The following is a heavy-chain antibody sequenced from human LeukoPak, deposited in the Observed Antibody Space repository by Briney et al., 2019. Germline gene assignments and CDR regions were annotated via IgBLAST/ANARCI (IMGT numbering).Heavy chain of an antibody. D-gene: IGHD6-13*01. CDR3: ARMIRQQLLYYFDY. Sequence: SDTLSLTCSVSRGSVNSGTYYWSWIRQPPGKGLEWIGYIFHSGSTNYNPSLKSRVTISLDTPKNPFSLKLSSVTAADTAVYYCARMIRQQLLYYFDYWSQGTLVTVSS. J-gene: IGHJ4*02. CDR1: RGSVNSGTYY. V-gene: IGHV4-61*01. CDR2: IFHSGST.